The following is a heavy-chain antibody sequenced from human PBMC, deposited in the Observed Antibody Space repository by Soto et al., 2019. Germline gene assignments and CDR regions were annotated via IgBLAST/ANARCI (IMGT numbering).Heavy chain of an antibody. J-gene: IGHJ6*02. CDR3: TTAAYGSGRYYYYGMDV. Sequence: GGSLRLSCAAPGFTFSNAWMSWVRQAPGKGLEWVGRIKSKTDGGTTDYAAPVKGRFTISRDDSKNTLYLQMNSLKTEDTAVYYCTTAAYGSGRYYYYGMDVWGQGTTVTVSS. V-gene: IGHV3-15*01. D-gene: IGHD3-10*01. CDR2: IKSKTDGGTT. CDR1: GFTFSNAW.